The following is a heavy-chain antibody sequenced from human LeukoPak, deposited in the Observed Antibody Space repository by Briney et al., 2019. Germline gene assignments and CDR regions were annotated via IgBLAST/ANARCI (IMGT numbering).Heavy chain of an antibody. Sequence: PGGSLRLSCAASGFTFSSYWMSWVRQAPGKGLEWVANIKQDGSEKYYVDSVKGRFTISRDNAKNSLYLQMNSLRAEDTAVYYCARDNSYGYEGYFDYWGQGTLVTVSS. CDR2: IKQDGSEK. CDR3: ARDNSYGYEGYFDY. V-gene: IGHV3-7*01. J-gene: IGHJ4*02. CDR1: GFTFSSYW. D-gene: IGHD5-18*01.